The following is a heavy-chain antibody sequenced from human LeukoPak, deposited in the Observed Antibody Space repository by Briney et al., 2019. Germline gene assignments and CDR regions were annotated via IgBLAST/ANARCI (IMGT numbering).Heavy chain of an antibody. V-gene: IGHV3-72*01. CDR2: TRNKANSYTT. Sequence: GGSLRLSCAASGFTFSDYYMDWVRQAPGKGLEWVGRTRNKANSYTTEYAASVKGRFTVSRDDSKNPLYLQMNSLKTEDTAVYYCTTSVRRVGGPYGMDVWGQGTTVTVSS. CDR1: GFTFSDYY. CDR3: TTSVRRVGGPYGMDV. J-gene: IGHJ6*02. D-gene: IGHD2-15*01.